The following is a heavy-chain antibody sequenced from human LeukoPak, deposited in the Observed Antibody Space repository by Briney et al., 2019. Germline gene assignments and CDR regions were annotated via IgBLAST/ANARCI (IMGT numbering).Heavy chain of an antibody. CDR1: GDSVSSNSAA. Sequence: SQTLSLTCAISGDSVSSNSAAWDWIRQSPSRGLEWLGRTYYRSKWYNDYAVSVKSRITINPDTSKNQFSLQLNSVTPEDTAVYYCARATVEQWLVRWFDPWGQETLVTVSS. V-gene: IGHV6-1*01. CDR3: ARATVEQWLVRWFDP. J-gene: IGHJ5*02. CDR2: TYYRSKWYN. D-gene: IGHD6-19*01.